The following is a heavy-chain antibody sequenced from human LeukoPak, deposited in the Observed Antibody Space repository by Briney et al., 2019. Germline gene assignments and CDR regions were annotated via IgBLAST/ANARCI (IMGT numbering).Heavy chain of an antibody. J-gene: IGHJ6*03. V-gene: IGHV3-7*01. D-gene: IGHD1-26*01. CDR3: ARDPYSGTYGDTYYYYMDV. Sequence: GGSLRLSCAASGFTFTNYWMSWVRQAPGTGREVVANINQDRSEKYYVDSVKGRFTISRDNARNSLYLQMNSLRAEDTAVYYCARDPYSGTYGDTYYYYMDVWGKGTTVTISS. CDR1: GFTFTNYW. CDR2: INQDRSEK.